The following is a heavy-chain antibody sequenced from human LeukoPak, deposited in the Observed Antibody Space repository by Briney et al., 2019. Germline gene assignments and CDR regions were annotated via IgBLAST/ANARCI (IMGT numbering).Heavy chain of an antibody. CDR2: ITHSDYI. CDR3: ARGRGSEVRYFDL. J-gene: IGHJ2*01. Sequence: SETLSLTCGLYGGSFGGQYWSWIRQPPGKGLEWIGDITHSDYIKYNPSYSPSLLGRVTISADASSRQSSLRLRSLTAADTAVYYCARGRGSEVRYFDLWGRGTLVSVSS. V-gene: IGHV4-34*01. CDR1: GGSFGGQY. D-gene: IGHD3-10*01.